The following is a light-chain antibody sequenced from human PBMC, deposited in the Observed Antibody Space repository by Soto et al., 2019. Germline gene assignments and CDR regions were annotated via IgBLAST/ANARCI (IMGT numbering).Light chain of an antibody. CDR1: RSINSRY. CDR2: AAT. CDR3: QQYGYSPIT. Sequence: EILLTQSPYTLSLSLGERATISCRASRSINSRYLAWYQQKHDHAPRLLISAATSRATGIPYRFSGSGSGTDFTLTITSLEPEDFAVYYCQQYGYSPITFGQGTNLEIK. V-gene: IGKV3-20*01. J-gene: IGKJ2*01.